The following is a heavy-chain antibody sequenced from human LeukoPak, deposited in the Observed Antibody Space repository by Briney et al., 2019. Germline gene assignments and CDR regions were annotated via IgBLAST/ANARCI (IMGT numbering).Heavy chain of an antibody. Sequence: SVRVSCKASGFTFSKSAVQWMRQARGQSPEWIGWIVVGSGDTNYAQKFQERVTITRDMSTSTAYMELSSLRSEDTAVYYCARGGRGYSSGLLGYWGQGTLVTVSS. CDR1: GFTFSKSA. CDR2: IVVGSGDT. V-gene: IGHV1-58*01. D-gene: IGHD6-19*01. J-gene: IGHJ4*02. CDR3: ARGGRGYSSGLLGY.